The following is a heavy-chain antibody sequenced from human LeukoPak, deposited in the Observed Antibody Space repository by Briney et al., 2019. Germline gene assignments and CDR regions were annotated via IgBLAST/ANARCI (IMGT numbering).Heavy chain of an antibody. CDR2: IIPIFGTA. Sequence: SVKVSCKASGGTFSSYAISWVRQAPGQGLEWMGGIIPIFGTANYAQKFQERVTITRDMSTSTAYMELSSLRSEDTAVYYCAAEDRDDFWSGYNAFDIWGQGTMVTVSS. V-gene: IGHV1-69*05. CDR3: AAEDRDDFWSGYNAFDI. CDR1: GGTFSSYA. J-gene: IGHJ3*02. D-gene: IGHD3-3*01.